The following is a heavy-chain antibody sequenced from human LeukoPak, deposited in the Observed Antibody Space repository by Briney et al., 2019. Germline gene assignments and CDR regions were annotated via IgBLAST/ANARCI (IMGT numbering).Heavy chain of an antibody. CDR2: ISYDGSNK. J-gene: IGHJ4*02. V-gene: IGHV3-30*18. Sequence: GGSLRLSCAASGFIFTNYGMHWVRQAPGKGLEWVAIISYDGSNKYYADSVKGRFTISRDNSKNTLYLQMNSLRAEDTAVYYCAKDYQGYYFDYWGQGTLVTVSS. D-gene: IGHD3-16*02. CDR3: AKDYQGYYFDY. CDR1: GFIFTNYG.